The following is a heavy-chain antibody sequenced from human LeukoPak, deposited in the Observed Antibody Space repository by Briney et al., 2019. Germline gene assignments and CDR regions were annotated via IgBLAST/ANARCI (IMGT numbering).Heavy chain of an antibody. CDR1: GYTFTSYG. J-gene: IGHJ4*02. V-gene: IGHV1-18*01. CDR3: ARIPRVVAGPDY. D-gene: IGHD6-19*01. CDR2: VSAYNGNT. Sequence: ASVKVSCKASGYTFTSYGISWVRQAPGQRLEWMGWVSAYNGNTNYAQKLQGRVTMTTDTSTSTAYMELGSLRSDDTAVYYCARIPRVVAGPDYWGQGTLVTVSS.